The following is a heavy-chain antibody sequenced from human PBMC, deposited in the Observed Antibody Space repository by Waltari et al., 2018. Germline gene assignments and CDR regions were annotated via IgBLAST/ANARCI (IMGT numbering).Heavy chain of an antibody. CDR2: IYTSGST. CDR1: GGSISSYY. CDR3: ARDFNYGDYVGWFDP. J-gene: IGHJ5*02. D-gene: IGHD4-17*01. Sequence: QVQLQESGPGLVQPSETLSLTCTVSGGSISSYYWSWIRQPAVKGLEWIGRIYTSGSTNYNPSLKSRVTMSVDTSKNQFSLKLSSVTAADTAVYYCARDFNYGDYVGWFDPWGQGTLVTVSS. V-gene: IGHV4-4*07.